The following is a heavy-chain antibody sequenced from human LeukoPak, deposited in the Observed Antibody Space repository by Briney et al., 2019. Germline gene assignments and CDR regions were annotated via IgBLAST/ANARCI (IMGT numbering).Heavy chain of an antibody. D-gene: IGHD3-10*01. CDR3: ARYSRGPSGSY. CDR2: ISSSGATT. CDR1: GFTFSDYY. J-gene: IGHJ4*02. Sequence: PGGSLRLSCAASGFTFSDYYMAWIRQAPGKGLEWFSHISSSGATTYNPDSVKGRFTISRDNTKNSVYLQMNSLGVEDTAVYYCARYSRGPSGSYWGQGTLVTVSS. V-gene: IGHV3-11*01.